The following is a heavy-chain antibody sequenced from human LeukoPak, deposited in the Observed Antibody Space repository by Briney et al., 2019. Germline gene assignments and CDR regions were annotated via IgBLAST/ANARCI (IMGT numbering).Heavy chain of an antibody. V-gene: IGHV4-38-2*02. CDR3: ARQSTYYDILVP. CDR1: GYSISSGYF. Sequence: SETLSLTCTVSGYSISSGYFWGWIRQPPGKGLEWIGSIYRSGSTYYNPSLKSRVTISVDTSKNQFSLKLSSVTAADTAVYYCARQSTYYDILVPWGQGTLVTVSS. J-gene: IGHJ5*02. CDR2: IYRSGST. D-gene: IGHD3-9*01.